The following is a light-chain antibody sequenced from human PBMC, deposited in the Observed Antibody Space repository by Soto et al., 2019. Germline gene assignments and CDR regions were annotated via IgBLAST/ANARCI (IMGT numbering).Light chain of an antibody. J-gene: IGKJ1*01. CDR2: GAS. Sequence: EIVMTQSPATLSVSPGERATLSCRASESVSSNLAWYQQKPGQAPSLLISGASTRATGVPDRFSGSGSGTDFTLTISRLEPEDFAVYYCQQYGGSRTFGQGTKVDIK. CDR1: ESVSSN. V-gene: IGKV3-20*01. CDR3: QQYGGSRT.